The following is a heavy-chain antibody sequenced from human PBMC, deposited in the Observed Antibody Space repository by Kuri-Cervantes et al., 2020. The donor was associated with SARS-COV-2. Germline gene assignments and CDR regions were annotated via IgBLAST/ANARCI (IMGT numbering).Heavy chain of an antibody. Sequence: SETLSLTCTVSGGSISSSSYYWGWIRQPPGKGLEWIGSICYSGSTYYNPSLKSRVTISVDTSKNQFSLKLSSETAADTAVYYCATHDFWSGSTFDYWGQGTLVTVSS. V-gene: IGHV4-39*01. CDR2: ICYSGST. CDR1: GGSISSSSYY. J-gene: IGHJ4*02. CDR3: ATHDFWSGSTFDY. D-gene: IGHD3-3*01.